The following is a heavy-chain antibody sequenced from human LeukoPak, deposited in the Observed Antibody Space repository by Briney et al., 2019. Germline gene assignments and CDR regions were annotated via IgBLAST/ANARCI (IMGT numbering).Heavy chain of an antibody. CDR3: AKAALVRGVIIPYYYYSMDV. D-gene: IGHD3-10*01. CDR1: GFTFSSYG. V-gene: IGHV3-23*01. J-gene: IGHJ6*02. CDR2: LSGSGTST. Sequence: GGSLRLSCAASGFTFSSYGMHWVRQAPGKGLEWVSALSGSGTSTYYADSVKGRFTISRDNSKNTLYLQMNSLRAEDTAVYYCAKAALVRGVIIPYYYYSMDVWGQGTTVTVSS.